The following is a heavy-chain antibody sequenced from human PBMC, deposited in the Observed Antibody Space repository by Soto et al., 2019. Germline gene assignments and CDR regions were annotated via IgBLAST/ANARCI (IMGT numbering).Heavy chain of an antibody. J-gene: IGHJ6*02. CDR2: IYYSGST. Sequence: LSLTCTVSGGSIGSYYWSWIRQPPGKGLEWIGYIYYSGSTNYNPSLNSRVTISVDTSKNQFPLKLSSVTAADTAVYYFASEQLGRPYPDYYYYYGMDVWGQGTTVTVSS. D-gene: IGHD6-13*01. V-gene: IGHV4-59*01. CDR3: ASEQLGRPYPDYYYYYGMDV. CDR1: GGSIGSYY.